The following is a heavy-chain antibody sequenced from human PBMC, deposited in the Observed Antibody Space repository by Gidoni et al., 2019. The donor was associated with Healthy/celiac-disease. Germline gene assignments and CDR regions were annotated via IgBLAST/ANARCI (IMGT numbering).Heavy chain of an antibody. CDR2: INPSGGST. CDR1: GYTFTSYY. D-gene: IGHD2-15*01. CDR3: ASSSTINCSGGSCYSEYYDYGMDV. Sequence: QVQLVQSGAEVKTPGASVKVSCKASGYTFTSYYMHLLRQAPGKGLEWMGIINPSGGSTSDAQKFQGRVTMSRDTSTSTVYMELSSLRSEDTAVYYCASSSTINCSGGSCYSEYYDYGMDVWGQGTTVTVSS. J-gene: IGHJ6*02. V-gene: IGHV1-46*01.